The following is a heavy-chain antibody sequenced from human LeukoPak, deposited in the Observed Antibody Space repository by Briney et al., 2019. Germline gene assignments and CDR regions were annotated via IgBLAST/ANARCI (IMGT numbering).Heavy chain of an antibody. CDR1: GFTFSSYD. J-gene: IGHJ4*02. D-gene: IGHD1-26*01. CDR2: IGVAANT. Sequence: PGGSLRLSCAASGFTFSSYDMHWVRQATGKGLEWVSAIGVAANTFYSGSVKGRFTISRENAKNSLYLLMNSLRAEDTAVYYCVRQETPHGNFDYWGQGTLVTVSS. CDR3: VRQETPHGNFDY. V-gene: IGHV3-13*01.